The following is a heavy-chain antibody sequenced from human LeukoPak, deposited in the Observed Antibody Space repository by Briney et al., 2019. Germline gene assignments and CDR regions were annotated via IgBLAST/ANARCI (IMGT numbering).Heavy chain of an antibody. Sequence: GASVKVSCKASGYTFTSYYMHWVRQAPGQGLEWMGMIIPIRGSTSYAQKFQGRVTITRDKSTSTVYTELSSLRSEDTAVYYFARAPGSGSYYFTRWGQGTLVTVSS. CDR3: ARAPGSGSYYFTR. D-gene: IGHD3-10*01. J-gene: IGHJ4*02. CDR2: IIPIRGST. CDR1: GYTFTSYY. V-gene: IGHV1-46*01.